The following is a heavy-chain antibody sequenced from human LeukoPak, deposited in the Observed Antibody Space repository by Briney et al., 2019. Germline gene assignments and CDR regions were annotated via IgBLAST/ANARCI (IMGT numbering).Heavy chain of an antibody. J-gene: IGHJ6*02. V-gene: IGHV3-23*01. CDR1: GFTFSSSA. Sequence: GGSLRLSCAASGFTFSSSAMSWVRQAPGKGLEWVSAISNNGGYTYYADSVQGRFTISRDNSKSTLCLQMNSLRAEDTAVYYCVRDRDSGYSNGYYYHGMDVWGQGTTVTVSS. CDR2: ISNNGGYT. D-gene: IGHD5-18*01. CDR3: VRDRDSGYSNGYYYHGMDV.